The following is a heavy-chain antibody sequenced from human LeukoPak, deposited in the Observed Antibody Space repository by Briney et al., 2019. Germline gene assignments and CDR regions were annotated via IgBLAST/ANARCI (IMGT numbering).Heavy chain of an antibody. J-gene: IGHJ4*02. CDR1: GGTFATYA. D-gene: IGHD1-26*01. CDR3: ARAVTEVGATNLAFDY. V-gene: IGHV1-69*04. CDR2: IIPILDIT. Sequence: SVKVSCKASGGTFATYAIGWVRQAPGQGLEWMGRIIPILDITNYGQKFQGRVTITADKSTSTAYMELSSLRSEDTAVYYCARAVTEVGATNLAFDYWGQGTLVTVSS.